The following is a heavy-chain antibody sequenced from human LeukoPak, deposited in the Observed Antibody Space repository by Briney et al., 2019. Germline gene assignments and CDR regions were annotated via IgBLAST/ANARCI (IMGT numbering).Heavy chain of an antibody. CDR3: AKGRFYSDV. CDR2: ISSSSSYI. V-gene: IGHV3-21*01. D-gene: IGHD2-15*01. CDR1: GFSFSSYS. J-gene: IGHJ6*04. Sequence: GGSLRLSCAASGFSFSSYSMNWVRQAPGKGLEWVSSISSSSSYIYYVDSVKGRFTISRDNAKNSLYLQMNSLRAEDTAVYYCAKGRFYSDVWGKGTTVTVSS.